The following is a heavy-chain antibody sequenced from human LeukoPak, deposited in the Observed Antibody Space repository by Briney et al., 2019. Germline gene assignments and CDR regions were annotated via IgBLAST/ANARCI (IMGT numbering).Heavy chain of an antibody. CDR1: GYTFTSYY. V-gene: IGHV1-46*01. J-gene: IGHJ4*02. CDR2: INPSGGST. Sequence: ASVKVSCKASGYTFTSYYMHWVRQPPGQGLEWVGIINPSGGSTSFAQKFQGRYTMTRDTSTSTVYMEPSSLRSDDTGVYYSARELKGYCSGGSCYRYYFDYWGQGTLVTVSS. CDR3: ARELKGYCSGGSCYRYYFDY. D-gene: IGHD2-15*01.